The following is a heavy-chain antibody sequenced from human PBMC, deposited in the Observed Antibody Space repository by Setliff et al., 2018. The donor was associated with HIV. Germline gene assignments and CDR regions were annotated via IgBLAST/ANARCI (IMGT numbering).Heavy chain of an antibody. CDR3: ARDAGYSGSAWNY. CDR1: GDTFTGYT. Sequence: SVKVSCKSSGDTFTGYTITWVRQAPGQGLEWMGGIIPSLGTANYAQRFQGRVTFTADASTSTVYMELSSLRAEDTGMYYCARDAGYSGSAWNYWGQGTLVTVSS. D-gene: IGHD5-12*01. V-gene: IGHV1-69*13. CDR2: IIPSLGTA. J-gene: IGHJ4*02.